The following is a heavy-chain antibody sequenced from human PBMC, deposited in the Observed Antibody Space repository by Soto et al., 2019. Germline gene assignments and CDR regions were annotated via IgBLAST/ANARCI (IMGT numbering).Heavy chain of an antibody. CDR2: ISAYNGNT. V-gene: IGHV1-18*01. Sequence: GASVKVSCKASGYTFTSYGISWVRQAPGQGLEWMGWISAYNGNTNYAQKLQGRVTMTTDTSTSTAYMELRSLRSDDTAVYYCARAPANWGWWFDPWAREPWSPSPQ. D-gene: IGHD7-27*01. J-gene: IGHJ5*02. CDR3: ARAPANWGWWFDP. CDR1: GYTFTSYG.